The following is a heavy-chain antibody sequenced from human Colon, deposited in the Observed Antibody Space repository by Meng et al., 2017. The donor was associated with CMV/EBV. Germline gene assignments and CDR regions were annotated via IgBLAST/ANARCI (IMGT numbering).Heavy chain of an antibody. D-gene: IGHD4-11*01. V-gene: IGHV3-11*01. CDR3: ARSGGGTVTRDYYYYYGMDV. J-gene: IGHJ6*02. CDR1: AFTSSDYY. CDR2: ISNSGSTI. Sequence: GGSLRPSGAASAFTSSDYYMNGIRQAPGKGLEWISYISNSGSTIYYADSVKGRFTISRDNAKNSLYLQMNSLRAEDTAVYYCARSGGGTVTRDYYYYYGMDVWGQGTTVTVSS.